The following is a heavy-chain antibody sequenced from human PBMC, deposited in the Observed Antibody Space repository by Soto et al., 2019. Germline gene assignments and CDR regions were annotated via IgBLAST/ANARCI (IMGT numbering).Heavy chain of an antibody. Sequence: SVKVACKSSGYTFTSYDINWVRQATGQGLEWMGWMNPNSGNTGYAQKFQGRVTMTRNTSISTAYMELSSLRSEDTAVYYCARGGYSSSWYDPYYYYGMDVWGQGTTVTVSS. V-gene: IGHV1-8*01. CDR1: GYTFTSYD. CDR2: MNPNSGNT. D-gene: IGHD6-13*01. CDR3: ARGGYSSSWYDPYYYYGMDV. J-gene: IGHJ6*02.